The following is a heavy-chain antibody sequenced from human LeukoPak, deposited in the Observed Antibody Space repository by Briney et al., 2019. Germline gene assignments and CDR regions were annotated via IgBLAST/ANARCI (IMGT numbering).Heavy chain of an antibody. J-gene: IGHJ4*02. V-gene: IGHV3-43*02. D-gene: IGHD6-13*01. CDR3: TKSVAGRLDY. CDR1: GFTFDDYA. CDR2: ISGDGGST. Sequence: GGSLRLSCAASGFTFDDYAMHWVRQAPGKGLEWVSLISGDGGSTYYADSVKGRFTISRDNSKNSLYLQMNSLRAEDTAVYYCTKSVAGRLDYWGQGSLVTVSS.